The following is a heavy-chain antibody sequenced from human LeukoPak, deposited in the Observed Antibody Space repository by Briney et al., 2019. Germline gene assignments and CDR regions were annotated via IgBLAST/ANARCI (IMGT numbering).Heavy chain of an antibody. CDR3: ARGDINYPWYFDY. Sequence: GGSLRLSCAASGFTVSSNYMSWVRQAPGKGLEWVSVIYSGGSTYYADSVKGRFTISRDNSKNTLYLQMNSLRAEDTAVYYWARGDINYPWYFDYWGQGTLVTVSS. J-gene: IGHJ4*02. CDR2: IYSGGST. D-gene: IGHD4-11*01. CDR1: GFTVSSNY. V-gene: IGHV3-53*01.